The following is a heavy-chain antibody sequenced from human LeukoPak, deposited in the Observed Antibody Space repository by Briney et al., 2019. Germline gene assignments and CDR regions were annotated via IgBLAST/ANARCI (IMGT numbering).Heavy chain of an antibody. CDR1: GFTFYDYA. J-gene: IGHJ3*02. Sequence: GGSLRLSCAASGFTFYDYAMHWVRHAPGKGLEWVSNISWNSNKIVYADSVKGRFTISRDNAKNSLYVQMNSLRPEDTALYYCAKAWGAKAWSAKVWSLDGFDIWGQGTSVTVSS. V-gene: IGHV3-9*01. D-gene: IGHD3-3*01. CDR2: ISWNSNKI. CDR3: AKAWGAKAWSAKVWSLDGFDI.